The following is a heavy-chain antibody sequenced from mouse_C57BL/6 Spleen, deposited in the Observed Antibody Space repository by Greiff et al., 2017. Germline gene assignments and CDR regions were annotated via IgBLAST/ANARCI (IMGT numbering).Heavy chain of an antibody. CDR3: TRAYYYGSSSYFDY. CDR1: GFTFSSYA. J-gene: IGHJ2*01. CDR2: ISSGGDYI. D-gene: IGHD1-1*01. V-gene: IGHV5-9-1*02. Sequence: EVMLVESGEGLVKPGGSLKLSCAASGFTFSSYAMSWVRQTPEKRLEWVAYISSGGDYIYYADTVKGRFTISRDNARNTLYLQMSSLKSEDTAMYYCTRAYYYGSSSYFDYWGQGTTLTVSS.